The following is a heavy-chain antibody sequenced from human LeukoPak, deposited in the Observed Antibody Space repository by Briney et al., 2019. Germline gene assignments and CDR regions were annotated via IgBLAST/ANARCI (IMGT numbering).Heavy chain of an antibody. D-gene: IGHD5-12*01. V-gene: IGHV3-23*01. J-gene: IGHJ4*01. Sequence: GSLRLSCAASGFTFRRYAMSWVRHAPGGGLECVSHMSGRGARTYYVDSVKGRFTIATDNCKNTLYLQMNSLRAEDTAVYYCAKDLAYSGYGPLDSRGHGNLVTVSS. CDR2: MSGRGART. CDR1: GFTFRRYA. CDR3: AKDLAYSGYGPLDS.